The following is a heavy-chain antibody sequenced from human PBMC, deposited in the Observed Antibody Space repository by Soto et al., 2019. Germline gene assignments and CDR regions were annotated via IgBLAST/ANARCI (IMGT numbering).Heavy chain of an antibody. J-gene: IGHJ4*02. Sequence: VQLVQSGAEVKKPGSSVKVSCKASGGTFSSYTISWVRQAPGQGLEWMGRIIPILGIANYAQKFQGRVTITADKSTSTAYMELSSLRSEDTAVYYCAGGYYDSSGYKEADYWGQGTLVTVSS. CDR2: IIPILGIA. CDR3: AGGYYDSSGYKEADY. V-gene: IGHV1-69*02. CDR1: GGTFSSYT. D-gene: IGHD3-22*01.